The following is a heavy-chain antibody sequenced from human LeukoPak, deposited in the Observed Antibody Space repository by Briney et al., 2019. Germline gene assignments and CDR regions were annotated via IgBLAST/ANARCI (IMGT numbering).Heavy chain of an antibody. D-gene: IGHD3-16*01. V-gene: IGHV3-33*06. J-gene: IGHJ6*03. CDR1: GFMFSRLG. CDR2: IWHDGSVE. CDR3: AKEGDQFRGYLDA. Sequence: PGRSLRLSCTASGFMFSRLGMQWVRQAPGEGLEWVAMIWHDGSVEEYADSVKGQFTISRDNSQNTLYLQMNSLRDDDTAVYYCAKEGDQFRGYLDAWGKGTTVTVSS.